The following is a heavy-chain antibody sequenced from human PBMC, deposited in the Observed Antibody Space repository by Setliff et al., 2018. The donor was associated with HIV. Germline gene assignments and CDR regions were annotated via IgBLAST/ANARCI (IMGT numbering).Heavy chain of an antibody. CDR2: ISSSGSTR. V-gene: IGHV3-11*04. Sequence: PGGSLRLSCAASGFTFSDHYMDWVRQAPGKGLEWVSYISSSGSTRYYAVSVKGRFTISRDNAKNSLYLQMNSLRAEDTAVYYCAREEISYYFDYWGQGTLVTVSS. CDR3: AREEISYYFDY. CDR1: GFTFSDHY. J-gene: IGHJ4*02.